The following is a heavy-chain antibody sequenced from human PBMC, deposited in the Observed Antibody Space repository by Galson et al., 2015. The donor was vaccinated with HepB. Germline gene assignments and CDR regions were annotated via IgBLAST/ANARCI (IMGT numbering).Heavy chain of an antibody. CDR1: GFTFSTYA. J-gene: IGHJ4*02. D-gene: IGHD1-26*01. CDR3: AKDHWEVSCFDY. Sequence: SLRLSCAASGFTFSTYAMSWVRQAPGKGLEWVSAISGSGDKTYHADSVKGRFTISRDNSKNTRYLQMNSLRAEDTAIYYCAKDHWEVSCFDYWGQGILVTVSS. CDR2: ISGSGDKT. V-gene: IGHV3-23*01.